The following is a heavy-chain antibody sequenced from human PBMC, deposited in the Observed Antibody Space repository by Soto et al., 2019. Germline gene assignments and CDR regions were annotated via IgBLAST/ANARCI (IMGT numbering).Heavy chain of an antibody. J-gene: IGHJ5*02. V-gene: IGHV1-3*01. Sequence: QVQLVQSGAEVKKPGASVKISCKASGYTFTRYTMNWVRQAPGQRLEWMGWINPDNGNTKSSQKFQDRVIITRDTSESTAYMDLSSLRSEDTAVYYCARGIATGQLEPWGQGTLVTVSS. CDR3: ARGIATGQLEP. CDR1: GYTFTRYT. CDR2: INPDNGNT. D-gene: IGHD2-15*01.